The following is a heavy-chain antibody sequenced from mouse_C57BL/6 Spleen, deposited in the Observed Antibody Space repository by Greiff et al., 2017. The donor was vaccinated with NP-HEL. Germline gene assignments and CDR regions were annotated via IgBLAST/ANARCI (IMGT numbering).Heavy chain of an antibody. CDR3: AGELGRGDS. CDR2: ISYDGSN. Sequence: EVKLMESGPGLVKPSQSLSLTCSVTGYSITSGYYWNWIRQFPGNKLEWMGYISYDGSNNYNPSLKNRISITRDTTTSQFFLKLNTVATEDTATYYCAGELGRGDSWGQGTTLTVSS. CDR1: GYSITSGYY. J-gene: IGHJ2*01. V-gene: IGHV3-6*01. D-gene: IGHD4-1*01.